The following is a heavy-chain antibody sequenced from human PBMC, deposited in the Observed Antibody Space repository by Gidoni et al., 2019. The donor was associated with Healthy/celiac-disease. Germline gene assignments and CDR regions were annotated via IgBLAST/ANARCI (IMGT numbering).Heavy chain of an antibody. Sequence: EVHLVESGGGSVNPGGSLRLSCAPSGSPSSNAWTSWVRQAPGKGLEWVGRIKSKTDGGTTDYAAPVKGRFTISRDDSKNTLYLQMNSLKTEDTAVYYWTTPYLRTTSLSWGQGTLVTVSS. V-gene: IGHV3-15*01. CDR3: TTPYLRTTSLS. CDR2: IKSKTDGGTT. CDR1: GSPSSNAW. D-gene: IGHD4-17*01. J-gene: IGHJ4*02.